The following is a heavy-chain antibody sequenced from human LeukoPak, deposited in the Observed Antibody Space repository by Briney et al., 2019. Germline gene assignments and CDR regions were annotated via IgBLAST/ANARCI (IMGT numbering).Heavy chain of an antibody. CDR2: IYYSGST. J-gene: IGHJ6*02. V-gene: IGHV4-59*08. D-gene: IGHD3-3*01. CDR1: GGSISSYY. CDR3: ARNSYYDFWSGYYSYGMDV. Sequence: SETLSLTCTVSGGSISSYYWSWIRQPPGKGLEWIGYIYYSGSTNYNPSLKSRVTISVDTSKNQFSLKLSSVTAADTAVCYCARNSYYDFWSGYYSYGMDVWGQGTTVTVSS.